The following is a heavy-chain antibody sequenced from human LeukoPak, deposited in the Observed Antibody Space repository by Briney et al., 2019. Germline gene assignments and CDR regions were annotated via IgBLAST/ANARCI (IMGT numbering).Heavy chain of an antibody. CDR2: VNHSGST. Sequence: SETLSLTCAVYGGSFSDYYWSRIRQPPGKGLEWIGEVNHSGSTNYNPSLKSRVTISVDTSKNQFSLKLSSVTAADTAVYYCARGGGNSGYYFDYWGQGTLVTVSS. J-gene: IGHJ4*02. D-gene: IGHD4-23*01. CDR3: ARGGGNSGYYFDY. V-gene: IGHV4-34*01. CDR1: GGSFSDYY.